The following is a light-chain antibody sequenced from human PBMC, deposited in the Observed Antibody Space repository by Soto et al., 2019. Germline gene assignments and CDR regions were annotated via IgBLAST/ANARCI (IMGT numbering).Light chain of an antibody. V-gene: IGKV3-11*01. CDR1: QSVSSY. CDR2: DAS. J-gene: IGKJ4*01. Sequence: DIVLTQSPATLSLSPGERATLSCRASQSVSSYLAWYQQKPGQAPRLLIYDASNRATGIPARFTGSGSGTDFTLTISSLEPEDFAVYYCQKSSDWLTFGGGTKVEIK. CDR3: QKSSDWLT.